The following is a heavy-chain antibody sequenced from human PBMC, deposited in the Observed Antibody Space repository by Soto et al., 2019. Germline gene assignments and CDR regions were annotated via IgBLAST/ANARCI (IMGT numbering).Heavy chain of an antibody. Sequence: VASVKVSCKASGYTFTSYDINWVRQATGQGLEWMGWMNPNSGNTGYAQKFQGRVTMTRNTSISTAYMELSSLRSEDTAVYYCARWGLGCSSTSCYEEYYYYMDVWGKGTTVTVSS. CDR3: ARWGLGCSSTSCYEEYYYYMDV. CDR1: GYTFTSYD. J-gene: IGHJ6*03. V-gene: IGHV1-8*01. CDR2: MNPNSGNT. D-gene: IGHD2-2*01.